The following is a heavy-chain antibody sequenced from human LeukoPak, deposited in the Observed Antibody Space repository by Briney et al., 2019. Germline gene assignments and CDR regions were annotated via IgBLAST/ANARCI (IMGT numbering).Heavy chain of an antibody. Sequence: GGSLRLSCAASGLTFSSYAMHWVRQAPGKGLEWVAVISYDGSNKYYADSVKGRFTISRDNSKNTLYLQMNSLRAEDTAVYYCARDSAVAGTPTPPSDYWGQGTLVTVSS. D-gene: IGHD6-19*01. CDR1: GLTFSSYA. V-gene: IGHV3-30*04. CDR2: ISYDGSNK. J-gene: IGHJ4*02. CDR3: ARDSAVAGTPTPPSDY.